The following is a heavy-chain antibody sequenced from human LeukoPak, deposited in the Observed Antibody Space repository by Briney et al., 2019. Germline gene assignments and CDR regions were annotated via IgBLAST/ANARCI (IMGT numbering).Heavy chain of an antibody. D-gene: IGHD4-17*01. V-gene: IGHV4-34*01. J-gene: IGHJ4*02. CDR3: ARWTTVTRAFDY. CDR1: GGSFSAYH. CDR2: IDHSRSS. Sequence: PSETLSLTCGIFGGSFSAYHWSWIRQSPGKGLQWIGEIDHSRSSNYNPSLKSRVTISVDMSNNQLSLKLTSVTAADTAVYYCARWTTVTRAFDYWGQGTLVTVSS.